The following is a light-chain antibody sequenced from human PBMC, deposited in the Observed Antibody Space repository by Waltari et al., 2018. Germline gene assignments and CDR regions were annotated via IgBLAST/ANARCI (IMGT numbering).Light chain of an antibody. CDR2: DVS. CDR1: QSVGSN. Sequence: EIVLTQSPATLSLSPGERATLSCRASQSVGSNLAWYQQNSGQAPGLLIYDVSRRATGTPARFSGSGSGTDFTPTISSLEPEDFAVYYCQHRSNLITFGQGTRLEIK. J-gene: IGKJ5*01. V-gene: IGKV3-11*01. CDR3: QHRSNLIT.